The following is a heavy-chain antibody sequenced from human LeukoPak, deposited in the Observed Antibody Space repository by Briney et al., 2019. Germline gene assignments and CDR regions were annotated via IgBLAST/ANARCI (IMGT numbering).Heavy chain of an antibody. J-gene: IGHJ4*02. CDR3: ACTGTIDY. Sequence: SETLSLTCAVYGGSFSGYYWSWIRQPPGKGLEWIGEINHSGSTNYNPSLKSRVTISVDTSKNQFSLKLSSVTAADTAVYYCACTGTIDYWGQGTLVTVSS. D-gene: IGHD1-14*01. CDR1: GGSFSGYY. CDR2: INHSGST. V-gene: IGHV4-34*01.